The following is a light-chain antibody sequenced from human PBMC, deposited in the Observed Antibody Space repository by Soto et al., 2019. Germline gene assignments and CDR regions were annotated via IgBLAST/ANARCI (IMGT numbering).Light chain of an antibody. CDR1: QTISNW. J-gene: IGKJ1*01. Sequence: DIQMTQSPSTLSGSVVDRVTITCLASQTISNWLAWYQQKPGKAPKLLIYDASILESGVPSRFSGSGSGTEFTLTISSLQPDDFAAYYCQHYSSYSSTFGQGAKVDI. V-gene: IGKV1-5*01. CDR2: DAS. CDR3: QHYSSYSST.